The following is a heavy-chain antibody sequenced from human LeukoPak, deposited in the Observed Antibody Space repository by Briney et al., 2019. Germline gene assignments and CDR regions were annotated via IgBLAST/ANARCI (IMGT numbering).Heavy chain of an antibody. CDR2: IYYSGST. J-gene: IGHJ6*03. CDR3: ARAPGNDYYPYYYMDV. Sequence: KPSETLSLTCTVFGGSISSYYWSWIRQPPGKGLEWIGYIYYSGSTNYNPSLKSRVTISVDTSKNQFSLKVNSVTAADTAVYYCARAPGNDYYPYYYMDVWGKGTTVTVSS. CDR1: GGSISSYY. V-gene: IGHV4-59*01. D-gene: IGHD4/OR15-4a*01.